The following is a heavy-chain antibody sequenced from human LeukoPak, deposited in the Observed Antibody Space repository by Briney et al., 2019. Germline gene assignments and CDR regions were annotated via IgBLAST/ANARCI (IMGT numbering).Heavy chain of an antibody. CDR2: IHYSGST. D-gene: IGHD4-17*01. V-gene: IGHV4-59*08. CDR1: GGSISSYY. J-gene: IGHJ6*03. Sequence: SETLSLTCTVSGGSISSYYWSWIRQPPGKRLEWIGYIHYSGSTNYNPSLRGRVTISLDMSKNQFSLKLSSVTAADTAVYYCARVRNDYGDLYYWGYYMDVWGKGTTVTVSS. CDR3: ARVRNDYGDLYYWGYYMDV.